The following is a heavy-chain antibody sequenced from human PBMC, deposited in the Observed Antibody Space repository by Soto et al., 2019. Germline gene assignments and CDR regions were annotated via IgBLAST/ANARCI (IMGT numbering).Heavy chain of an antibody. CDR1: GYTFTSYA. D-gene: IGHD3-16*01. V-gene: IGHV1-3*01. CDR3: YSGGGVTPGEYYFDY. Sequence: QVQLVQSGAEVKKPGASVKVSCKASGYTFTSYAMHGVRQAPGQRREWMGWINAGNGNTKYSQKMQGRVTITRDTYASTAYMVLRSLRSEDTAVYYCYSGGGVTPGEYYFDYWGHGTLVTVSS. CDR2: INAGNGNT. J-gene: IGHJ4*01.